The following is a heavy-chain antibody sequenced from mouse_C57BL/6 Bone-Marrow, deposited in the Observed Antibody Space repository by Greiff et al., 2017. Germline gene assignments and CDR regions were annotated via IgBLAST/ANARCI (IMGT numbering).Heavy chain of an antibody. Sequence: VKLVESGAELMKPGASVKLSCKATGYTFTGYWIEWVKQRPGHGLEWIGEILPGSGSTNYNEKFKGKATFTADTSSNTAYMQLSSLTTEVSAIYYCARFPLYYGSSSLAMDYWGQGTSVTVSS. J-gene: IGHJ4*01. D-gene: IGHD1-1*01. CDR1: GYTFTGYW. V-gene: IGHV1-9*01. CDR3: ARFPLYYGSSSLAMDY. CDR2: ILPGSGST.